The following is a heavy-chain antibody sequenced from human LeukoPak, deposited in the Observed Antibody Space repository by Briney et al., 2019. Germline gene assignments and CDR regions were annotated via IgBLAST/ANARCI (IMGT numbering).Heavy chain of an antibody. J-gene: IGHJ4*02. V-gene: IGHV4-34*01. Sequence: NPSETLSHTCAVYGGSFSGYYWSWIRQPPGKGLEWIGEINHSGSTNYNPSLKSRVTISVDTSKNQFSLKLSSVTAADTAVYYCARTAYYYDSSGTQYYFDYWGQGTLVTVSS. CDR2: INHSGST. CDR3: ARTAYYYDSSGTQYYFDY. D-gene: IGHD3-22*01. CDR1: GGSFSGYY.